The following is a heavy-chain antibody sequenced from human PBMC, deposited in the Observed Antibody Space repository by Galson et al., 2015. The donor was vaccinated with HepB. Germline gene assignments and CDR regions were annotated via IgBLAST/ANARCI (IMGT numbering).Heavy chain of an antibody. D-gene: IGHD2-15*01. V-gene: IGHV3-21*01. CDR3: ASAASRGGGY. CDR2: ISSSSSYI. Sequence: SLRLSCAASGFTFSSYSMNWIRQAPGKGLEWVSSISSSSSYIYYADSVKGRFTISRDNAKNSLYLQMNSLRAKDTAVYYCASAASRGGGYWGQGTLVTVSS. J-gene: IGHJ4*02. CDR1: GFTFSSYS.